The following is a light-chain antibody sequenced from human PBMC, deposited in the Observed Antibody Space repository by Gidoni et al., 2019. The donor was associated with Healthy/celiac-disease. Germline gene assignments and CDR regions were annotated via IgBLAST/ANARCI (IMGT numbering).Light chain of an antibody. CDR1: SSNIGSNT. J-gene: IGLJ3*02. CDR2: SNN. Sequence: ASGTPGPRVTISCSGSSSNIGSNTVNWYQQLPGTAPKLLIYSNNQRPSGVPDRFSGSKSGTSASLAISGLQSEDEADYYCAAWDDSLNGGVFGGGTKLTVL. CDR3: AAWDDSLNGGV. V-gene: IGLV1-44*01.